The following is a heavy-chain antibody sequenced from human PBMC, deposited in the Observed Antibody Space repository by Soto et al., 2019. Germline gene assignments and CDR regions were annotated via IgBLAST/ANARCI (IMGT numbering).Heavy chain of an antibody. CDR1: GFTFSSYA. J-gene: IGHJ4*02. CDR2: ISGSGGST. D-gene: IGHD5-12*01. Sequence: EVQLLESGGGLVQPGGSLRLSCAASGFTFSSYAMSWVRQAPGKGLEWVSAISGSGGSTYYADSVKGRFTISRDNSKNTLYLQMNSLRAEDTAVYYWAKDRQWLHDSGFYFDYWGQGTLVTVSS. V-gene: IGHV3-23*01. CDR3: AKDRQWLHDSGFYFDY.